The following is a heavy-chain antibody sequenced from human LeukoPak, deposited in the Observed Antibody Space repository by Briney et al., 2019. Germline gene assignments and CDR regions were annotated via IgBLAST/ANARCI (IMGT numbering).Heavy chain of an antibody. CDR1: GGSISSGSYY. CDR3: ARQPDSSGYFFDY. CDR2: IYTSGST. Sequence: SETLSLTCTVSGGSISSGSYYWSWIRQPAGKGLEWIGRIYTSGSTNYNPSLKSRVTISVDTSKNQFSLKLSSVTAADTAVYYCARQPDSSGYFFDYWGQGTLVTVSS. J-gene: IGHJ4*02. V-gene: IGHV4-61*02. D-gene: IGHD3-22*01.